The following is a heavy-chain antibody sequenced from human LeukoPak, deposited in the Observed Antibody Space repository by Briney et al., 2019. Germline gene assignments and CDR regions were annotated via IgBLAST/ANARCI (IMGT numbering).Heavy chain of an antibody. J-gene: IGHJ3*02. V-gene: IGHV4-38-2*02. CDR2: INHSGST. CDR1: GYSISSGYY. Sequence: PSETLSLTCTVSGYSISSGYYWGWIRQPPGKGLEWIGEINHSGSTKYNPSLKSRATISIDTSKNQLSLKLSSVTAADTAVYSCVRHVARAFDIWGQGTKVTVSS. CDR3: VRHVARAFDI.